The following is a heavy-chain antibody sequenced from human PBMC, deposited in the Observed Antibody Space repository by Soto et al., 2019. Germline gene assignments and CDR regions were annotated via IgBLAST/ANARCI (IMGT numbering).Heavy chain of an antibody. CDR3: AGRIAASRGSVDY. CDR1: GYTFTSYG. J-gene: IGHJ4*02. V-gene: IGHV1-18*01. Sequence: ASVKVSCKASGYTFTSYGISWVRQAPGQGLEWMGWISAYNGNTNYAQKLQGRVTMTRNTSTSTAYMELSSLRSEDTAVYYCAGRIAASRGSVDYWGQGTLVTVSS. D-gene: IGHD6-13*01. CDR2: ISAYNGNT.